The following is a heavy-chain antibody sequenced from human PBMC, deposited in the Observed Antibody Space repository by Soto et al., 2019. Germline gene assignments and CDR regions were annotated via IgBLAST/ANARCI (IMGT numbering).Heavy chain of an antibody. CDR2: IIPIFGTA. Sequence: QVQLVQSGAEVKKPGSSVKVSCKASGGTFSSYAISWVRQAPGQGLEWMGGIIPIFGTANYTQKFQGRVTITADESTSTAYMELSSLRSKDTAVYYCAREAEMATEDWYFDLWGRGTLVTVSS. CDR3: AREAEMATEDWYFDL. V-gene: IGHV1-69*01. D-gene: IGHD6-25*01. CDR1: GGTFSSYA. J-gene: IGHJ2*01.